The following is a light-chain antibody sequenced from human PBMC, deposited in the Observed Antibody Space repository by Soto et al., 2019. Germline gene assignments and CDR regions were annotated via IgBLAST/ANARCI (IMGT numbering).Light chain of an antibody. Sequence: DIQMTQSPSTLSAGVGDRVTITCRASQRISTYLNWYQQKPGKAPTLLIYAASSLQSGVPSRFSGGGSGTDFTLTINTLQREDFATYFCQQCYSSPRTFGQGTKVEIK. CDR1: QRISTY. CDR3: QQCYSSPRT. J-gene: IGKJ1*01. V-gene: IGKV1-39*01. CDR2: AAS.